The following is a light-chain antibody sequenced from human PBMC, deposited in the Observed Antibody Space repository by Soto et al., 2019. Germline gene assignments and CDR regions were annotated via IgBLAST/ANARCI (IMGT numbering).Light chain of an antibody. CDR1: QGISSY. V-gene: IGKV1-8*01. CDR3: LQHNNWWA. CDR2: AAS. Sequence: AIRMTQSPSSLSASTGDRVTITCRASQGISSYLAWYQQKPGKAPKLLIYAASTLQSGVPSRFSGSGSGTDFTLTISCLQSEDFAVYYCLQHNNWWAFXQGTKVDIK. J-gene: IGKJ1*01.